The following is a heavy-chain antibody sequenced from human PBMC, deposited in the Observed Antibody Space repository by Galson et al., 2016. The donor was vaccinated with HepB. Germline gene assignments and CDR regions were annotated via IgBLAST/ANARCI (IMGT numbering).Heavy chain of an antibody. CDR2: MNPDTGVT. D-gene: IGHD4-17*01. V-gene: IGHV1-2*02. Sequence: SVKVSCKASEYDFTEYYIHWVRQAPGKGLEWMGWMNPDTGVTKFEEEFRGRITMTRDTSISTAYMELSSLRGDDTALYYCATLYYGDFVLDHWGPGTLVTVSS. J-gene: IGHJ4*02. CDR1: EYDFTEYY. CDR3: ATLYYGDFVLDH.